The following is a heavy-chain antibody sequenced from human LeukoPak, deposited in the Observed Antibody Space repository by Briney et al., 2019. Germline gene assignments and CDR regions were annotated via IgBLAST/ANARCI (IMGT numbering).Heavy chain of an antibody. J-gene: IGHJ4*02. CDR3: ARHKFYDFWSFDS. CDR2: ICYSGST. Sequence: PSETLSLTCSVSGGSISGSGYYWGRIRQSPGKGLQYIVSICYSGSTYYYPPLTSRVTLSVDTFKNQFSLKLSALTAADTAVYYCARHKFYDFWSFDSWGQGALVIVSS. V-gene: IGHV4-39*01. CDR1: GGSISGSGYY. D-gene: IGHD3-3*01.